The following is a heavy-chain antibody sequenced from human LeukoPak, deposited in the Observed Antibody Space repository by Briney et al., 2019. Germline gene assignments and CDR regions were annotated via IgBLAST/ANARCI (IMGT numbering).Heavy chain of an antibody. V-gene: IGHV3-43*02. D-gene: IGHD5-12*01. CDR1: GFTFDDYA. CDR2: ISGDGVST. J-gene: IGHJ6*02. CDR3: AKDSGRGYSGYDFLYYYYYGMDV. Sequence: RYLRLSCAALGFTFDDYAMHWVRQAPGKGLGWVSLISGDGVSTYDADAVKCRFTISRDNSKNSLYLQMNSLRTEDTALYYCAKDSGRGYSGYDFLYYYYYGMDVWGQGTTVTVSS.